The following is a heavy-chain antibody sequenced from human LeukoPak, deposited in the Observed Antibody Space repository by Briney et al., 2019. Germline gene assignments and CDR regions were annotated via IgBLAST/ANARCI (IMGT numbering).Heavy chain of an antibody. D-gene: IGHD6-13*01. CDR1: GYTLTELS. V-gene: IGHV1-24*01. CDR3: ATDHSRAAQFDP. J-gene: IGHJ5*02. Sequence: GASVKVSCKVSGYTLTELSMHWVRQAPGKGLEWMGGFDPEDGETIYAQKFQGRVTMTEDTSTDTAYMELSSLRSEDTAVYYCATDHSRAAQFDPWGQGTLVTVSS. CDR2: FDPEDGET.